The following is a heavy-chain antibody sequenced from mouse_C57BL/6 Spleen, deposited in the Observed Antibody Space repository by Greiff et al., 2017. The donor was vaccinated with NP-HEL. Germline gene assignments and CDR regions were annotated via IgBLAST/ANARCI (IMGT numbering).Heavy chain of an antibody. J-gene: IGHJ2*01. CDR2: IRNKANGYTT. D-gene: IGHD3-3*01. Sequence: DVRLVESGGGLVQPGGSLSLSCAASGFTFTDYYMSWVRQPPGKALEWLGFIRNKANGYTTEYSASVKGRFTISRDNSQSILYLQMNALRAEDSATYYCARYGDVGRYYFDYWGQGTTLTVSS. V-gene: IGHV7-3*01. CDR1: GFTFTDYY. CDR3: ARYGDVGRYYFDY.